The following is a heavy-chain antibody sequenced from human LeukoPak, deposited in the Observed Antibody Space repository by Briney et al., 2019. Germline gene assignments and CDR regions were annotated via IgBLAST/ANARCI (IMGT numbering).Heavy chain of an antibody. D-gene: IGHD2-21*02. J-gene: IGHJ4*02. CDR3: AREGPTATSIDY. CDR2: IYYSGNT. CDR1: GGSIISYY. V-gene: IGHV4-59*01. Sequence: PSETLSLTCTVSGGSIISYYWSWIRQPPGKGLEWLGYIYYSGNTNYSPSLKSRVTISLDTSRNQFSLKLSSVTAADTAVYYCAREGPTATSIDYWGQGTLVTVSS.